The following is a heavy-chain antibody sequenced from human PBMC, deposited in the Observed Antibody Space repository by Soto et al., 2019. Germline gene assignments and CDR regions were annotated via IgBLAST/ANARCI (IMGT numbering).Heavy chain of an antibody. CDR3: AHKLDTVDWFGP. J-gene: IGHJ5*02. V-gene: IGHV2-5*01. CDR1: GFSLRNIGLG. D-gene: IGHD5-18*01. CDR2: IYWNDDK. Sequence: SGPALVNPTQTLTLTCTFSGFSLRNIGLGVGWIRQPPGKALEWVSLIYWNDDKRYTPSLKSRLTITKDTSKNQVVLTMTNVDSVDTATYYCAHKLDTVDWFGPWGQGALVTVSS.